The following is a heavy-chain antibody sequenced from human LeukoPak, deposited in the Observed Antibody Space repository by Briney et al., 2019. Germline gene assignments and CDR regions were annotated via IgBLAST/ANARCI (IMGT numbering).Heavy chain of an antibody. Sequence: GGSLRLSCAASGFTFSSYAMHRVRQAPGKGLEWVAVISYDGSNKYYADSVKGRFTISRDNSKNTLYLQMNSLRAEDTAVYYCARSYGSGSYRRGYYYGMDVWGQGTTVTVSS. V-gene: IGHV3-30-3*01. J-gene: IGHJ6*02. CDR3: ARSYGSGSYRRGYYYGMDV. D-gene: IGHD3-10*01. CDR2: ISYDGSNK. CDR1: GFTFSSYA.